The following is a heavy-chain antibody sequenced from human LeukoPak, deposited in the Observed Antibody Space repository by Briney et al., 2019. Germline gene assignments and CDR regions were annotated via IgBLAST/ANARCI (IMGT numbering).Heavy chain of an antibody. CDR3: ARGGYCSSTSCYFSLRNWFDP. D-gene: IGHD2-2*01. CDR1: GFTVSSNY. Sequence: GGSLRLSCAASGFTVSSNYMSWVRQAPGKGLEWVSVIYSGGSTYYADSVKGRFTISRDNSKNTLYLQMNSLRAEDTAVYYCARGGYCSSTSCYFSLRNWFDPWGQGTLVTVSS. CDR2: IYSGGST. J-gene: IGHJ5*02. V-gene: IGHV3-66*01.